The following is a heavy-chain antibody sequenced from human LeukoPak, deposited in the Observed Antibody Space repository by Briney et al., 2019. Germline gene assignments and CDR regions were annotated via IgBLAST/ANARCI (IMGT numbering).Heavy chain of an antibody. J-gene: IGHJ3*02. CDR2: ISYDGSNK. CDR1: GFTFSSYA. V-gene: IGHV3-30-3*01. CDR3: ARANDAFDI. Sequence: GALRLSCAASGFTFSSYAMHWVRQAPGKGLEWVAVISYDGSNKYYADSVKGRFTISRDSSKNTLYLQMNSLRAEDTAVYYCARANDAFDIWGQGTMVTVSS.